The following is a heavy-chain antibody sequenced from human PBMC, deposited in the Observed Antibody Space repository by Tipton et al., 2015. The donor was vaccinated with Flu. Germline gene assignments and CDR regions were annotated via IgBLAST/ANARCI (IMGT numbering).Heavy chain of an antibody. Sequence: GSLRLSCAASGFTFSDYDMHWVRQATGEGLQWVSGIDSAGDTYYLDTVKGRFTISRDNAKNSLYLQMNSLRAGDTAVYFCARGPLPDSNWYNGMDVWGQGTTVTVSS. CDR3: ARGPLPDSNWYNGMDV. CDR1: GFTFSDYD. CDR2: IDSAGDT. D-gene: IGHD6-13*01. V-gene: IGHV3-13*01. J-gene: IGHJ6*02.